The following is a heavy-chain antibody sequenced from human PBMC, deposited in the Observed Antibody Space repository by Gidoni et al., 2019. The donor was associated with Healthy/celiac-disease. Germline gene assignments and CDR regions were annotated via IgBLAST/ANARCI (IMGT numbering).Heavy chain of an antibody. CDR2: IIPIFGTA. J-gene: IGHJ6*02. D-gene: IGHD2-8*01. V-gene: IGHV1-69*01. Sequence: QVQLVQSGAEVKKPGSSVKVSCKASGGTFSSYAISWVRQAPGQGLEWMGGIIPIFGTANYAQKFQGRVTITADESTSTAYMELSSLRSEDTAVYYCARVGYGTRELAYYYGMDVWGQGTTVTVSS. CDR3: ARVGYGTRELAYYYGMDV. CDR1: GGTFSSYA.